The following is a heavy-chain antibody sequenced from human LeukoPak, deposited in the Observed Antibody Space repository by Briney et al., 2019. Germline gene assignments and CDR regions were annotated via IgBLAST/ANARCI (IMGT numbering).Heavy chain of an antibody. CDR2: ISAYNGNT. D-gene: IGHD2-15*01. V-gene: IGHV1-18*04. Sequence: ASVKVSCKASGYTFTSYGISWVRQAPGQGLEWMGWISAYNGNTNYAQKLQGRVTMTTDTPTSTAYMELRSLRSDDTAVYYCARDGDCSSGSCFWSAGFYYYYYGMDVWGKGTTVTVSS. CDR1: GYTFTSYG. CDR3: ARDGDCSSGSCFWSAGFYYYYYGMDV. J-gene: IGHJ6*04.